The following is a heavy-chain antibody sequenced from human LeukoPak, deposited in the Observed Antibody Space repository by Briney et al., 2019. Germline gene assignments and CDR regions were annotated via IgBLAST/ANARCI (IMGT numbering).Heavy chain of an antibody. CDR2: IYHSGST. J-gene: IGHJ4*02. V-gene: IGHV4-30-2*01. CDR1: GGSISSGGYY. CDR3: ASDSYSSSSGY. D-gene: IGHD6-13*01. Sequence: QPSETLSLTCTVSGGSISSGGYYWSWIRQPPGKGLEWIGYIYHSGSTYYNPSLKSRVTISVDRSNNQFSLKLSSVTAADTAVYYCASDSYSSSSGYWGQGTLVTVSS.